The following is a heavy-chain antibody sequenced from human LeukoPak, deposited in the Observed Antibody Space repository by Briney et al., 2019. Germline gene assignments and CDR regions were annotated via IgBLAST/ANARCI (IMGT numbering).Heavy chain of an antibody. J-gene: IGHJ4*02. CDR1: GYTFTSYD. Sequence: GASVKVSCKASGYTFTSYDINWVRQATGQGLEWMGWMNPNSGNTGYAQKFQGRVTMTRNTSISTAYMELSSLRSEDTAVYYCARALYASGKRDYWGQGTLVTVSS. V-gene: IGHV1-8*01. CDR2: MNPNSGNT. D-gene: IGHD3-10*01. CDR3: ARALYASGKRDY.